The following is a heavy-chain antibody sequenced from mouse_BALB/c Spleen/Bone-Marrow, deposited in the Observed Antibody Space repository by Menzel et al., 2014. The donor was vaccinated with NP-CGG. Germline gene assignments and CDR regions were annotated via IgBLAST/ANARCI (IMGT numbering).Heavy chain of an antibody. J-gene: IGHJ3*01. CDR1: GYTFTDYY. Sequence: QVQLQQSGPELEKPGASVKISCKASGYTFTDYYINWVKQKPGQGLEWIGWIYPRNNNTKYNERFKDKATLTVDTPSSTAYMQLSSLTSEDTAVYFCARGITTATFAHWGQGTLVTVSA. V-gene: IGHV1-84*02. CDR3: ARGITTATFAH. D-gene: IGHD1-2*01. CDR2: IYPRNNNT.